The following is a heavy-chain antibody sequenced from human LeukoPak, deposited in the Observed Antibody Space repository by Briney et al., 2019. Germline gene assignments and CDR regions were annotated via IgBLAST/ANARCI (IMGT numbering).Heavy chain of an antibody. CDR2: IHHTRGT. CDR1: GASITNDNW. J-gene: IGHJ4*02. D-gene: IGHD2-15*01. V-gene: IGHV4-4*02. CDR3: ARNGHYSLDY. Sequence: KPSETLSLTCAVSGASITNDNWWSWVRQSPGKGLEWFGEIHHTRGTTYNPSLKSRVTISVDKSKNLFSLNLSSVTAADTAVYYCARNGHYSLDYWGQGTLVTVSS.